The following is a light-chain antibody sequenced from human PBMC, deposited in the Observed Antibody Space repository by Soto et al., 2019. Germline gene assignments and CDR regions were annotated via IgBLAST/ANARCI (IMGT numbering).Light chain of an antibody. V-gene: IGKV3-11*01. CDR3: QRRSNWPLT. CDR2: DAS. J-gene: IGKJ4*01. CDR1: HSVSSY. Sequence: EIVLTQSPATLSLSPGERATLSCRASHSVSSYLDWYQQKPGQAPRLLIYDASTRATGIPVRFSGSGSGTDFTLTIRSLEPEDFAVCYCQRRSNWPLTFGGGTKVEIK.